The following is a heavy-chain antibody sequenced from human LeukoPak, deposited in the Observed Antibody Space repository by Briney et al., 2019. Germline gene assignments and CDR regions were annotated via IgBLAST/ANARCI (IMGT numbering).Heavy chain of an antibody. D-gene: IGHD3-22*01. CDR1: GYTFTNYG. Sequence: ASVKVSCKTSGYTFTNYGISWVRQAPGQGLEWTGWISPYSGNTNYAQKFQGRVTLTTDTSTSTAHMELRSLRSDDTALYYCARGIYYYYTSGHGAFDYWGQGTLVTVSS. CDR2: ISPYSGNT. J-gene: IGHJ4*02. CDR3: ARGIYYYYTSGHGAFDY. V-gene: IGHV1-18*01.